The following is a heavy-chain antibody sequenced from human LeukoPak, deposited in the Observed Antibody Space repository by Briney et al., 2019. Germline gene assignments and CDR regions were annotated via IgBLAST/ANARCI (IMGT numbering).Heavy chain of an antibody. CDR3: ARASVYYGSGSCYNVTYYYGMDV. V-gene: IGHV1-69*13. J-gene: IGHJ6*04. CDR2: IIPIFGTA. CDR1: GGTFSSYA. Sequence: VASVKVSCKASGGTFSSYAISWVRQAPGQGLEWMGGIIPIFGTANYAQKFQGRVTITADESTSTAYMELSSLRSEDTAVYYCARASVYYGSGSCYNVTYYYGMDVWGKGTTVTVSS. D-gene: IGHD3-10*01.